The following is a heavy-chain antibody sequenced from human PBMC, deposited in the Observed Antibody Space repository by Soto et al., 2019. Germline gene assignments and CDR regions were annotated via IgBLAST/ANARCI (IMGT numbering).Heavy chain of an antibody. V-gene: IGHV3-33*01. Sequence: GGSLRLSCAASGVTFSSYGMHWVRQAPGKGLEWVAVIWYDGSSKYYADSVKGRFTISRDNSKNTLYLQMNSLRAEDTAVYYCARDYRYYDSSGYLNDAFDIWGQGTMVTVSS. CDR2: IWYDGSSK. CDR1: GVTFSSYG. CDR3: ARDYRYYDSSGYLNDAFDI. J-gene: IGHJ3*02. D-gene: IGHD3-22*01.